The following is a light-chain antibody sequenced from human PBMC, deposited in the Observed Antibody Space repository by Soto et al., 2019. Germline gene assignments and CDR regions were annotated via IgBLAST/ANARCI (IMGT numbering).Light chain of an antibody. J-gene: IGKJ5*01. CDR2: GAS. CDR1: QTVSSNY. CDR3: QQYTGPPTT. Sequence: EIILTQSPDTLSLSPGERATLSCRASQTVSSNYLAWCQQRPGQAPRLLIYGASTRAAGIPDRFSGSGSGTYFTLTITRLEPEDSAVYFCQQYTGPPTTFGQGTRREIK. V-gene: IGKV3-20*01.